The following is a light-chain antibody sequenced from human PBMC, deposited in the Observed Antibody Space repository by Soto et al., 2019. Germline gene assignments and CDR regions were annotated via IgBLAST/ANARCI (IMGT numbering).Light chain of an antibody. V-gene: IGKV1-9*01. CDR2: TAS. J-gene: IGKJ5*01. CDR1: QGIGSL. CDR3: QHRHSYPIT. Sequence: DSQLTQSPSFLSASVGDRVTITCRASQGIGSLLAWYQQKPGKAPKLLIHTASTLQSGVLSRFSGSGSETEFTLTISSLQPEDFATYYCQHRHSYPITFGQGTRLEIK.